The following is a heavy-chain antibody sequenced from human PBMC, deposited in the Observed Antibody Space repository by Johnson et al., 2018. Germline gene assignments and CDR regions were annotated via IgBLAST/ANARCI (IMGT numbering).Heavy chain of an antibody. Sequence: QVQLVESGGGVVQPGRSLRLSCSASGFTFNTYAMHWVRQAPGKGLDWVAVIWYDASNQYYADSVKGRFTISRDNSKNALYLEMNSLRVEDTAVYYWATHPPGSYRVNDALEMWGQGTMVTVSS. D-gene: IGHD1-26*01. J-gene: IGHJ3*02. CDR1: GFTFNTYA. CDR3: ATHPPGSYRVNDALEM. CDR2: IWYDASNQ. V-gene: IGHV3-33*01.